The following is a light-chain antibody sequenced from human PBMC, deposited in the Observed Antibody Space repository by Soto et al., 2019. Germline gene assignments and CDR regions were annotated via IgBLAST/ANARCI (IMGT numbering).Light chain of an antibody. CDR1: QGIRND. V-gene: IGKV1-6*01. Sequence: IQITQSPSSLSSSVVERVTITCGASQGIRNDLGWYQQKPGKAPKLLIYAASSLQSGVPSRFSGSASGTDFTLTISSLQPEDFATYYCLQDYSYPWTFGQGTKVDI. J-gene: IGKJ1*01. CDR2: AAS. CDR3: LQDYSYPWT.